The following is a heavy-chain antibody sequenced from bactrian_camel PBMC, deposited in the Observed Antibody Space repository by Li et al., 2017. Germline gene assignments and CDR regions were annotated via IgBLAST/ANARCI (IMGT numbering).Heavy chain of an antibody. CDR1: GFTFDDYD. D-gene: IGHD7*01. V-gene: IGHV3-1*01. J-gene: IGHJ4*01. CDR3: ATPISDNWYPQYAY. Sequence: VQLVESGGGLVQPGGSLRLSCVASGFTFDDYDMAWIRQAPGKALEWVSSIRWSGETANYADSVKGRFTISRDNAKNTLHLQMISLKTEDTAVYYCATPISDNWYPQYAYWGQGTQVTVS. CDR2: IRWSGETA.